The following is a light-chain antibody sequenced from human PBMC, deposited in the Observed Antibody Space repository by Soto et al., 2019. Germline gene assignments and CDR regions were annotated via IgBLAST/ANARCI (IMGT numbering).Light chain of an antibody. CDR3: CSYAGSSTYV. V-gene: IGLV2-23*02. J-gene: IGLJ1*01. Sequence: QSVLTQPASVSGSPGQSITISCTGTSSDVGGYKYVSWYQQHPGKAPKLMIYEVSHRPAGVSNRFSGSKSGNTASLTVSGLQAEDEADYYCCSYAGSSTYVFGTGTKLTVL. CDR1: SSDVGGYKY. CDR2: EVS.